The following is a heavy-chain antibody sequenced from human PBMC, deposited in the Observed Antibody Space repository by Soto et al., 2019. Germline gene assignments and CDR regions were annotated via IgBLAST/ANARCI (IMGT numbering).Heavy chain of an antibody. J-gene: IGHJ4*02. CDR1: GFSFSNYG. CDR2: IWYDGSNK. CDR3: ARVYDFWSGYYDG. Sequence: GGSLRLSCAASGFSFSNYGMHWVRQVPGKGLEWVAVIWYDGSNKYYADSVKGRFTISRDNAKNTLYLQMNSLRAEDTALYYCARVYDFWSGYYDGWGQGTLVTVSS. V-gene: IGHV3-33*01. D-gene: IGHD3-3*01.